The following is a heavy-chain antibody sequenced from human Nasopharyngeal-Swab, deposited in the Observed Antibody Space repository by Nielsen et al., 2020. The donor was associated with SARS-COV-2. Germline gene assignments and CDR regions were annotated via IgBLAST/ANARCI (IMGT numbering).Heavy chain of an antibody. CDR2: INTKTGNP. CDR1: GYSFTNYG. Sequence: ASVKVSCKASGYSFTNYGVNWVRQAPGQGLEWMGWINTKTGNPTYAQDFTGRFVFSLDTSVTTAYLQISSLEAEDTAVYYCARDGTHCSGGTCFDNWGQGTLVTVSS. V-gene: IGHV7-4-1*02. CDR3: ARDGTHCSGGTCFDN. J-gene: IGHJ5*02. D-gene: IGHD2-15*01.